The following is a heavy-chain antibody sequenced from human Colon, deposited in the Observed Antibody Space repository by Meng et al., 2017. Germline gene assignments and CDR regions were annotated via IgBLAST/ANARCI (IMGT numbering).Heavy chain of an antibody. V-gene: IGHV6-1*01. D-gene: IGHD3-16*02. CDR3: TRGLEFYRFEY. CDR1: GDSVSSKTAV. J-gene: IGHJ4*02. Sequence: QLPQSGPRLGKPSQTLSLTCAIPGDSVSSKTAVWNWIRQSPSRGLEWLGRTYYRAKWNHDYAESLRGRITINPDTSNNQISLQLNSVTPEDTAVYYCTRGLEFYRFEYWGQGTLVTV. CDR2: TYYRAKWNH.